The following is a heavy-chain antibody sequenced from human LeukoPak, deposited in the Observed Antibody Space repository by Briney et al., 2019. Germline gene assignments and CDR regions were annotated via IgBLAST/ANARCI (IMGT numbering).Heavy chain of an antibody. CDR1: GFSVSYYY. D-gene: IGHD3-10*01. Sequence: GGSLRLSCVASGFSVSYYYMSWVRQAPGKGLEWVSAISGSGSSTYYADSVKGRFTISRDNSKNTLYLQMNSLRAEETAVYYCAKVGVTMVRGVSDYWGQGTLVTVSS. V-gene: IGHV3-23*01. CDR2: ISGSGSST. J-gene: IGHJ4*02. CDR3: AKVGVTMVRGVSDY.